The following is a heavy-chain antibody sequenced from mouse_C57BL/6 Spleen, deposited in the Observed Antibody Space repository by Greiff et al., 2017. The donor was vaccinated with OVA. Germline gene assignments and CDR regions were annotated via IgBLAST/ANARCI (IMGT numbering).Heavy chain of an antibody. CDR1: GYTFTSYW. CDR3: ALITTVVEYYFDY. CDR2: IDPSDSYT. D-gene: IGHD1-1*01. J-gene: IGHJ2*01. V-gene: IGHV1-50*01. Sequence: VQLQQSGAELVKPGASVKLSCKASGYTFTSYWMQWVKQRPGQGLEWIGEIDPSDSYTNYNQKFKGKATLTVDTSSSTAYMQLSSLTSEDSAVYYCALITTVVEYYFDYWGQGTTLTVSS.